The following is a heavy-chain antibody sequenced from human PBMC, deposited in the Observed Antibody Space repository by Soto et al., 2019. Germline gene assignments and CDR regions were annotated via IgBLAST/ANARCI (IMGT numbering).Heavy chain of an antibody. V-gene: IGHV4-39*01. CDR2: IYYSGST. CDR1: GGSISSSSYY. D-gene: IGHD1-26*01. CDR3: ARQYTSVGATDAFDP. J-gene: IGHJ5*02. Sequence: QLQLQESGPGLVKPSETLSLTCTVSGGSISSSSYYWGWIRQPPGKGLEWIGSIYYSGSTYYNPSLKSRVTISVDTSKNQSSLKLSSVTAADTAVYYCARQYTSVGATDAFDPWGQGTLVTVSS.